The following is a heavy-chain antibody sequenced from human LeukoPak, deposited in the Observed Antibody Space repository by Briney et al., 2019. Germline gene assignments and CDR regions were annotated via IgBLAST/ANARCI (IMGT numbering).Heavy chain of an antibody. CDR1: GLTFSTSG. Sequence: GGSLRLSCTASGLTFSTSGFNWVRQAPGKGLEWVASIGPTGSDRYHADSIKGRFTISRDNANNFLYLQMNSLRAEDTAVYYCATETNGRHYDYWGQGTLLAVSS. J-gene: IGHJ4*02. CDR3: ATETNGRHYDY. D-gene: IGHD1-14*01. CDR2: IGPTGSDR. V-gene: IGHV3-21*06.